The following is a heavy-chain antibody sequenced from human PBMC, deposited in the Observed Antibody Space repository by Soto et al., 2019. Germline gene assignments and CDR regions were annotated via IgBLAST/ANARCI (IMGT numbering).Heavy chain of an antibody. J-gene: IGHJ4*02. Sequence: QVQLHQWGAGLLKPSETLSLACSIYSGSFSGYYWSWIRQPPGKGLEGIGEISQSGNTNYSPSLKSRVPISIDTSKKQFSLNLASVSAADTAVYYCARAPKVSGSSQTRPDFWGQGTLVTVSS. CDR1: SGSFSGYY. V-gene: IGHV4-34*01. D-gene: IGHD6-6*01. CDR2: ISQSGNT. CDR3: ARAPKVSGSSQTRPDF.